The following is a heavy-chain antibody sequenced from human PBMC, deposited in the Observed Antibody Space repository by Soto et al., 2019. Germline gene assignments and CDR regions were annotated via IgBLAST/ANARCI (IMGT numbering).Heavy chain of an antibody. Sequence: GGSLRLSCAASGFTFSDYYMSWIRQAPGKGLEWVSYISSSSSYTNYADSVKGRFTISRDNAKNSLYLQMNSLRAEDTAVYYCARGAAVAAPFDYWGQGTLVTVSS. D-gene: IGHD6-19*01. V-gene: IGHV3-11*05. J-gene: IGHJ4*02. CDR3: ARGAAVAAPFDY. CDR2: ISSSSSYT. CDR1: GFTFSDYY.